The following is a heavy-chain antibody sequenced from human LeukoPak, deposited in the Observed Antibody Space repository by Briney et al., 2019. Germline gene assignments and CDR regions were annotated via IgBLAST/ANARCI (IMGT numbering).Heavy chain of an antibody. V-gene: IGHV4-34*01. D-gene: IGHD3-10*01. J-gene: IGHJ6*03. CDR3: ARLSRAYGSGSYKYVGGPYKQNYYYMDV. CDR2: INHSGST. Sequence: PSETLSLTCAVYGGSFSGYYWSWIRQPPGKGLEWIGEINHSGSTNYNPSLKSRVTISVDTSKNQFSLKLNSVTAADTAVYYCARLSRAYGSGSYKYVGGPYKQNYYYMDVWGKGTTVTISS. CDR1: GGSFSGYY.